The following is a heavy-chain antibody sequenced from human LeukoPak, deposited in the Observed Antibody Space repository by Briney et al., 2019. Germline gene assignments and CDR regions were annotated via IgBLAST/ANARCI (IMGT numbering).Heavy chain of an antibody. V-gene: IGHV4-39*01. Sequence: SETLSLTCTVSGGSISSSSSYYWAWIRQPPGKGLESIGTMSNTGRTYYNPSLKSRVTISGDTSKNQFSLKVISVTAADTAVFYCARRSQTTAGRGIDYWGQGTLVTVSS. CDR3: ARRSQTTAGRGIDY. CDR1: GGSISSSSSYY. D-gene: IGHD6-13*01. CDR2: MSNTGRT. J-gene: IGHJ4*02.